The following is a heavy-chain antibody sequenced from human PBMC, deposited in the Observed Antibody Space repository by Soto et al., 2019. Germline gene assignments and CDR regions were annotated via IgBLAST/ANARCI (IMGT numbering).Heavy chain of an antibody. J-gene: IGHJ4*02. V-gene: IGHV3-23*01. CDR1: GFTFSNSA. Sequence: EVQLLESGGGVAQPGGSLRLSCAASGFTFSNSAMSWVRQAPGKGLEWVSTISGGSGDTSYADPVKGRFIVSRDDSRTTLYLQMNSLRAEDTALYYCARGASTLDYWGQGRPVIVSS. CDR2: ISGGSGDT. D-gene: IGHD2-2*01. CDR3: ARGASTLDY.